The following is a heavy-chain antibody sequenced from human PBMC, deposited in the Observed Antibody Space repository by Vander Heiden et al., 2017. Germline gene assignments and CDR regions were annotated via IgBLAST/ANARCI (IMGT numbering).Heavy chain of an antibody. CDR1: GFTFSSYA. CDR3: AKDYDFWSGYIDY. V-gene: IGHV3-23*01. Sequence: EVQLLESGGGLVQPGGSLRLSCAASGFTFSSYAMSWVRQAPGKGLEWVSAISCSGGSTYYADSVKGRFTISRDNSKNTLYLQMNSLRAEDTAVYYCAKDYDFWSGYIDYWGQGTLVTVSS. J-gene: IGHJ4*02. CDR2: ISCSGGST. D-gene: IGHD3-3*01.